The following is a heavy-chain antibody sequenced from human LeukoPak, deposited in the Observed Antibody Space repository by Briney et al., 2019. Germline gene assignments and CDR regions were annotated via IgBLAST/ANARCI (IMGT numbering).Heavy chain of an antibody. CDR3: ARTYSSSWYTPYYFDY. Sequence: ASVKVSCKASGYTFTGYYMHWVRQAPGQGLEWMGWINPNSGGTNYAQKFQGRVTMTRDTSISTAYKELSRLRSDDTAVYYCARTYSSSWYTPYYFDYWGQGTLVTVSS. V-gene: IGHV1-2*02. CDR2: INPNSGGT. J-gene: IGHJ4*02. D-gene: IGHD6-13*01. CDR1: GYTFTGYY.